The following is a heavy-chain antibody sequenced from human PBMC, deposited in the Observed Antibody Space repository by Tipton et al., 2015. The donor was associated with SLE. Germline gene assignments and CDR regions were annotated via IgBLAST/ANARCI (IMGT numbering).Heavy chain of an antibody. V-gene: IGHV4-61*01. CDR1: GGSVSSGSYY. CDR2: INHSGST. D-gene: IGHD2-2*01. J-gene: IGHJ4*02. Sequence: TLSLTCTVSGGSVSSGSYYWSWIRQPPGKGLEWIGEINHSGSTNYNPSLKSRVTISVDTSKNQFSLKLSSVTAADTAVYYCARGQSAVNYWGQGTLVTVSS. CDR3: ARGQSAVNY.